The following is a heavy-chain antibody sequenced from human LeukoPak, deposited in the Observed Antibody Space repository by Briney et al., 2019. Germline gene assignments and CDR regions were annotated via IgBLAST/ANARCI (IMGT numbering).Heavy chain of an antibody. Sequence: ASVKVSCKASGYTFTSYDINWVRQATGQGLEWMGWMNPNSGNTGYAQKFQGRVTMTRNTSISTAYMELSSLRSEDTAVYYCARNPMVRGVDDYWGQGTLVTVSS. J-gene: IGHJ4*02. V-gene: IGHV1-8*01. D-gene: IGHD3-10*01. CDR2: MNPNSGNT. CDR3: ARNPMVRGVDDY. CDR1: GYTFTSYD.